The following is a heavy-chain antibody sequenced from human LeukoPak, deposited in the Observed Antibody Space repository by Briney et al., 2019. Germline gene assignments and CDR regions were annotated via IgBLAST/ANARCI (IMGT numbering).Heavy chain of an antibody. J-gene: IGHJ5*02. CDR2: IYYSGST. D-gene: IGHD3-10*01. Sequence: LRLSCAASGFTFSDYYMSWIRQPPGKGLEWIGSIYYSGSTYYNPSLKSRVTISVDTSKNQFSLKLSSVTAADTAVYYCARETMVRFDPWGQGTLVTVSS. CDR1: GFTFSDYY. CDR3: ARETMVRFDP. V-gene: IGHV4-38-2*02.